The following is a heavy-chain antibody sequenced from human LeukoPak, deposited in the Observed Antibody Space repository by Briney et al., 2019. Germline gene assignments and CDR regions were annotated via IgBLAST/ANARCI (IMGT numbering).Heavy chain of an antibody. Sequence: PSETLSLTRAVYGGSFSGYYWSWIRQPPGKGLEWIGEINHSGSTNYNPSLKSRVTISVDTSKNQFSLKLSSVTAADTAVYYCAILTGYFDYWGQGTLVTVSS. CDR3: AILTGYFDY. D-gene: IGHD2-8*02. J-gene: IGHJ4*02. CDR2: INHSGST. CDR1: GGSFSGYY. V-gene: IGHV4-34*01.